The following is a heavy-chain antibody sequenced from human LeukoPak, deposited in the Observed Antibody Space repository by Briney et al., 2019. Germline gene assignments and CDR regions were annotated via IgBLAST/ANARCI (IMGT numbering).Heavy chain of an antibody. CDR1: GYSFTSYW. CDR2: IYPGDTDT. J-gene: IGHJ1*01. V-gene: IGHV5-51*01. Sequence: GESLKFSCKGSGYSFTSYWIGWVRQMPGKGLEWMGIIYPGDTDTRYSPSFQGQVTISADKSISTAYLQWSSLKASDTAIYYCARRAVSAEYFQQWGQGTLVTVSS. CDR3: ARRAVSAEYFQQ.